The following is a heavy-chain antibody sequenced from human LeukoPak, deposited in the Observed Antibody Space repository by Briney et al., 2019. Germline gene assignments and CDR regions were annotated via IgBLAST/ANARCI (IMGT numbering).Heavy chain of an antibody. J-gene: IGHJ4*02. CDR2: ISGSSGYT. CDR3: AGMITDYFDY. CDR1: GFTFSDYY. V-gene: IGHV3-11*06. Sequence: PGGSLRLSCAASGFTFSDYYMSWIGQAPGKGLKWVSYISGSSGYTNYADSVKGRFTISRDNAKNSLYLQMNSLRAEDTAVYYCAGMITDYFDYWGQRTLVTVSS. D-gene: IGHD3-16*01.